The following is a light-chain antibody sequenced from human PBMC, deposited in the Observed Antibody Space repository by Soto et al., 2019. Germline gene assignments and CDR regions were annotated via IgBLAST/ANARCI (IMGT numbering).Light chain of an antibody. CDR2: DAS. CDR3: QQRSNWPPT. CDR1: QSVSSY. V-gene: IGKV3-11*01. J-gene: IGKJ3*01. Sequence: EMVLTQSPATLSLSPGERATLSGSASQSVSSYLAWYQQKPGQAPRLLIYDASNRATGITARFSGSGSGTDFTLTISSLEPEDFAVYYCQQRSNWPPTFGPGTKVDIK.